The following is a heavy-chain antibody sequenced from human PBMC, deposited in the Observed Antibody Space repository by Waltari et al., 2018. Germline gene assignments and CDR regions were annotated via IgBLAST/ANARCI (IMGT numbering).Heavy chain of an antibody. CDR2: INHSGST. D-gene: IGHD3-3*01. J-gene: IGHJ4*02. V-gene: IGHV4-34*01. Sequence: QVQLQQWGAGLLKPSETLSLTCAVYGGSFSGYYWSWIRQPPGKGLEWIGEINHSGSTNDNPSLKSRVTISVDTSKNQFSLKLSSVTAADTAIYYCARPYIPAESAYRPDDYWGQGIVVTVSS. CDR3: ARPYIPAESAYRPDDY. CDR1: GGSFSGYY.